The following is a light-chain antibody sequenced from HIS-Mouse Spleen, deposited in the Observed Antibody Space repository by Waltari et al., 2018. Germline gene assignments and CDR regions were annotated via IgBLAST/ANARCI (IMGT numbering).Light chain of an antibody. CDR1: ALPKKY. CDR3: YSTDSSGNHRV. V-gene: IGLV3-10*01. J-gene: IGLJ2*01. Sequence: SYELTQPPSVSVSPGQTARITCSGDALPKKYAYWYQQKSGQAPVLVIYEDRKRPAGIPERFCGSRSGTMATLTIRGAQVEDEADYYCYSTDSSGNHRVFGGGTKLTVL. CDR2: EDR.